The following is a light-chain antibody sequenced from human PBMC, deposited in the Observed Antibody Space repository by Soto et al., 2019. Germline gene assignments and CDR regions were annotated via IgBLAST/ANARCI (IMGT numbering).Light chain of an antibody. CDR2: DVT. CDR3: SSYTSTNTVV. V-gene: IGLV2-14*03. CDR1: SSDIGGYNF. Sequence: QSALTQPRSVSGSPGQSVTISCTGTSSDIGGYNFVSWYQQHPGKAPKLMFYDVTNRPSGVSNRFSGSKSGNTASLTISGLQAEDEAVYYCSSYTSTNTVVFGGGTKLTVL. J-gene: IGLJ2*01.